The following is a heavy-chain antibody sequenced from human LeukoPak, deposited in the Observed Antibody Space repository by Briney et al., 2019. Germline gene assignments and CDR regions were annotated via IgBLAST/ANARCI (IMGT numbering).Heavy chain of an antibody. CDR3: ARGGAARPDF. CDR2: IRYDRRNQ. V-gene: IGHV3-30*02. D-gene: IGHD6-6*01. CDR1: GFTFSSYG. Sequence: GGSLRLSCAASGFTFSSYGMHWVRQAPGKGLEWVAFIRYDRRNQYYADSVKGRFTISRDNAKNSLYLQMNSLRAEDTAVYYCARGGAARPDFWGQGTLVTVSS. J-gene: IGHJ4*02.